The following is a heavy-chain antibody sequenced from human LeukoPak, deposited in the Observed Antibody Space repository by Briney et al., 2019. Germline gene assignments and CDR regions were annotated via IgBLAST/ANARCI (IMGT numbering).Heavy chain of an antibody. CDR1: GFTFSSYG. Sequence: PGRSLRLSCAASGFTFSSYGMHWVRQAPGKGLEWVTAIWYDGVNKYYADSVKGRFTIPRDNSKNTLYLQMNSLRVEDTAVYYCARGYDYGDYWGQGTLVTVSS. J-gene: IGHJ4*02. CDR2: IWYDGVNK. V-gene: IGHV3-33*01. CDR3: ARGYDYGDY. D-gene: IGHD2-2*01.